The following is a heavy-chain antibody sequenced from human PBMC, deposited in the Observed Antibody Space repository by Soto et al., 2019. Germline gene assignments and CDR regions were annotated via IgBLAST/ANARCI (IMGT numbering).Heavy chain of an antibody. V-gene: IGHV3-11*01. J-gene: IGHJ4*02. Sequence: GGSLRLSCAASGFTFSDYYMSWIRQAPGKGLEWVSYISSRGSSTYYADSVKGRFTISRDNSKNTLYLQMNSLRAEDTAVYYCAKGSFGSGSYFHYWGQGTLVTVSS. D-gene: IGHD3-10*01. CDR2: ISSRGSST. CDR3: AKGSFGSGSYFHY. CDR1: GFTFSDYY.